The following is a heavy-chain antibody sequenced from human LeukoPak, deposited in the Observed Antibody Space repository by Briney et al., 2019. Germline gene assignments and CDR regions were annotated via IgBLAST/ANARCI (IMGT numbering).Heavy chain of an antibody. J-gene: IGHJ4*02. V-gene: IGHV3-53*01. Sequence: PGGSLRLSCAASGFTVSSNYMSWVRQAPGKGLEWVSVIYSGGTTYYADSVKGGFAISRDNSKNTLYLQMKTLRAEDTAVYYCANSLVVTAAYDYWGQGTLVTVSS. CDR3: ANSLVVTAAYDY. CDR1: GFTVSSNY. D-gene: IGHD2-21*02. CDR2: IYSGGTT.